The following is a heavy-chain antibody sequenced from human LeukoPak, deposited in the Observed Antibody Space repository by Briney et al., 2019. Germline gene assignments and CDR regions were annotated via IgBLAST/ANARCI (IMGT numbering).Heavy chain of an antibody. D-gene: IGHD6-13*01. J-gene: IGHJ4*02. Sequence: SETLSLTCTVSGGSFSGYYWSWIRQPPGKGLEWIGEINHSGSTNYNPSLKSRVTISVDTSKNQFSLKLSSVTAADTAVYYCARGGGYSSRSLDYWGQGTLVTVSS. CDR2: INHSGST. CDR3: ARGGGYSSRSLDY. V-gene: IGHV4-34*01. CDR1: GGSFSGYY.